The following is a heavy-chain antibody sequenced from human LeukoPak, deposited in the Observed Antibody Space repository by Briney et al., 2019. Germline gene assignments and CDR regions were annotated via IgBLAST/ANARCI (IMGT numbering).Heavy chain of an antibody. CDR2: INHSGST. Sequence: SETLSLTCAVYGGSFSGYYWSWIRQPPEKGLEWIGEINHSGSTNYNPSLKSRVTISVDTSKNQFSLKLSSVTAADTAVYYCAISGYYSNFDYWGQGTLVTVSS. CDR3: AISGYYSNFDY. V-gene: IGHV4-34*01. J-gene: IGHJ4*02. D-gene: IGHD3-22*01. CDR1: GGSFSGYY.